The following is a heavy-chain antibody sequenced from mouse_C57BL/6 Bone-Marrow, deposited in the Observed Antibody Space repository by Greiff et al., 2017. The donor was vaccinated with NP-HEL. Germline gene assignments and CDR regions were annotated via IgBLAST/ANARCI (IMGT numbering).Heavy chain of an antibody. D-gene: IGHD2-4*01. J-gene: IGHJ3*01. CDR2: IDPENGDT. V-gene: IGHV14-4*01. CDR1: GFNIKDDY. Sequence: EVQLQQSGAELVRPGASVKLSCTASGFNIKDDYMHWVKQRPEQGLEWIGWIDPENGDTEYASKFQGQATITADTSSNTAYLQLSSLTSEDTAVYYCTTYYYDSAWFAYWGQGTLVTVSA. CDR3: TTYYYDSAWFAY.